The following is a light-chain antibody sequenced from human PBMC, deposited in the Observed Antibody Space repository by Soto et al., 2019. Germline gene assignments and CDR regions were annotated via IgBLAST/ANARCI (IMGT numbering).Light chain of an antibody. Sequence: PGERATLSCRASPSVTNYLAWYQQKPGQAPRLLIFGTSNRAPGIPDRFSGSGSGTDFTLTISRLEPDDFAVYYCQHYGDSSWTFGQGTKVDIK. V-gene: IGKV3-20*01. CDR1: PSVTNY. CDR2: GTS. CDR3: QHYGDSSWT. J-gene: IGKJ1*01.